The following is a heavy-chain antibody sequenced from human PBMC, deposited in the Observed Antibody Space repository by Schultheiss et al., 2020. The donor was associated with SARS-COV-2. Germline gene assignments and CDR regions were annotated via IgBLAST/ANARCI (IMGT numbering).Heavy chain of an antibody. J-gene: IGHJ4*02. CDR3: ARGGITMVRGVRTMYYFDY. CDR1: GFTFSNND. D-gene: IGHD3-10*01. Sequence: GESLKISCAACGFTFSNNDMNWVRQPTGKGLEWVSPIGIDGDTFYPGSVKGQFTVSRDNAKNSLYLQMNSLRAEDMALYYCARGGITMVRGVRTMYYFDYWGQGTLVTVSS. CDR2: IGIDGDT. V-gene: IGHV3-13*03.